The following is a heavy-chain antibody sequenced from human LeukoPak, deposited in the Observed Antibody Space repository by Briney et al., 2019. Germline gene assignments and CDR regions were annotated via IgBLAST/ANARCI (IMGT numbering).Heavy chain of an antibody. CDR2: ISPSGNT. D-gene: IGHD5-18*01. Sequence: SQTLSLTCTVSGGSITSGTYYWSWIRQPAGNGLEWIGRISPSGNTNYNPSLKTRVTVSLEMPGNQFYLDLSSVTAADTAIYYCVRDGGQYNSDYKGGFYYFDYWGPGTLVTVSS. J-gene: IGHJ4*02. CDR3: VRDGGQYNSDYKGGFYYFDY. V-gene: IGHV4-61*02. CDR1: GGSITSGTYY.